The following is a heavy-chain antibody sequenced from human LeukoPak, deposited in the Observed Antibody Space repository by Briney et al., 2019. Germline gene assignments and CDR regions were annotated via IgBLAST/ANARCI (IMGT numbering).Heavy chain of an antibody. CDR2: IYYSGST. D-gene: IGHD5-12*01. CDR3: ARSSMDGSVYSGYDYYFDY. J-gene: IGHJ4*02. CDR1: GGSTSSYY. V-gene: IGHV4-59*01. Sequence: SETLSLTCTVSGGSTSSYYWSWIRQPPGKGLDWIGYIYYSGSTNYNPSLKSRVTISVDTSKNQFSLKLSSVTAADTAVYYCARSSMDGSVYSGYDYYFDYWGQGTLVTVSS.